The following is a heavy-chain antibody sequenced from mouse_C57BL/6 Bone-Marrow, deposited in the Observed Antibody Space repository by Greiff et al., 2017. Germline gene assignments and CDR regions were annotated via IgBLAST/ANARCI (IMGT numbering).Heavy chain of an antibody. V-gene: IGHV5-12*01. CDR2: ISNGGGST. CDR1: GFTFSDYY. D-gene: IGHD2-4*01. CDR3: ARRGYDYDEAMDY. Sequence: EVKLMESGGGLVQPGGSLKLSCAASGFTFSDYYMYWVRQTPEKRLEWVAYISNGGGSTYYPDTVKGRFTISRDNAKNTLYLQMSRLKSEDTAMYYCARRGYDYDEAMDYWGQGTSVTVSS. J-gene: IGHJ4*01.